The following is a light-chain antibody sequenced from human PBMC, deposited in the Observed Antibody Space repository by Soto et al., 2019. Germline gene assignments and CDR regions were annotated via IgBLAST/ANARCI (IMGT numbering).Light chain of an antibody. CDR3: QHYNNWIAS. CDR1: QTITSN. V-gene: IGKV3-15*01. J-gene: IGKJ4*01. CDR2: GAS. Sequence: EVVMTQSPATLSVSPGNTVTLSCRANQTITSNLAWYQQKPGQAPRLLIYGASTRATGIPVRFSGSGSGTEITLTISSLQSEDFAVYYCQHYNNWIASFGGGTKVDIK.